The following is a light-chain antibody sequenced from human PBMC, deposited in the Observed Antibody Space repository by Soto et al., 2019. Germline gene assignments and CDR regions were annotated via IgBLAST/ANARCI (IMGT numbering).Light chain of an antibody. J-gene: IGKJ1*01. V-gene: IGKV3-11*01. CDR1: QSVSSY. CDR2: DAS. Sequence: EIVLTQSPSTLSFSPWERSTLSFMASQSVSSYLAWYQQKPGQAPRLLIYDASNRATGIPARFSGSGSGTDFTLTISSLEPEDFATYFCQQTYSAPPTFGQGTKVDI. CDR3: QQTYSAPPT.